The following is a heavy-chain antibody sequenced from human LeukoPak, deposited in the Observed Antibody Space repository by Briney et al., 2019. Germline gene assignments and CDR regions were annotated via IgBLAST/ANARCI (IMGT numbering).Heavy chain of an antibody. Sequence: ASVTVSCKASGYTFTSYDINWVRQATGQGLEWMGWMNPNSGNTGYAQKFQGRVTMTRNTSISTAYMELSSLRSEDTAVYYCARGLDYGLYYWYYHMDVWGKGTTVTVSS. CDR1: GYTFTSYD. CDR3: ARGLDYGLYYWYYHMDV. V-gene: IGHV1-8*01. CDR2: MNPNSGNT. D-gene: IGHD4-17*01. J-gene: IGHJ6*03.